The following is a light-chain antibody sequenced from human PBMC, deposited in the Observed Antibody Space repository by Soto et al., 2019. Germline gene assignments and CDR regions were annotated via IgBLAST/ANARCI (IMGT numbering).Light chain of an antibody. CDR3: QHYNSYSEA. V-gene: IGKV1-5*03. CDR2: KAS. J-gene: IGKJ1*01. CDR1: QTISSSW. Sequence: DIQMTQSPSTLSASVGDIVTIAFRASQTISSSWLAWYQQKPGKAPKLLIYKASSLQSGVPSRFSGSGSGTEFTLTISSLQPDDFATYYCQHYNSYSEAFGQGTKVDI.